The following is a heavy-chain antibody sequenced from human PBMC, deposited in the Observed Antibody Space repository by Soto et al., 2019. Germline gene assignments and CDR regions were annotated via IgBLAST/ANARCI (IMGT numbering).Heavy chain of an antibody. V-gene: IGHV5-51*01. CDR1: GYTFTKYW. D-gene: IGHD3-16*01. CDR3: ARHMGAALSSGVDV. Sequence: GESLKISCKGSGYTFTKYWIGWVRQMPGKGLEWMGIIYPADSDTRYSPSFQGQVTISADKSISTAYLKWSSLKASDTALYYCARHMGAALSSGVDVWGQGSAVTVSS. CDR2: IYPADSDT. J-gene: IGHJ6*02.